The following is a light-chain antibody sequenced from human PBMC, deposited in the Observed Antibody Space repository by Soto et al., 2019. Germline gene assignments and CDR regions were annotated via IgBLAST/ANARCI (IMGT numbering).Light chain of an antibody. V-gene: IGKV3-11*01. CDR1: RSVSSY. CDR3: QHRSDWPPRLT. Sequence: EIVLTQCPATLSLSPGERATLSCRASRSVSSYLAWYEQKPGQAPRLLSYDASYRATGIPARFSGSGSGTDFTLTISSLEPEDFAVYYCQHRSDWPPRLTFGGGNKVEIK. J-gene: IGKJ4*01. CDR2: DAS.